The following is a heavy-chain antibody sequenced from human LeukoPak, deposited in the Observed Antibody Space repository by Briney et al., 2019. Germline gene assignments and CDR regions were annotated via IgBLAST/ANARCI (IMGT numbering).Heavy chain of an antibody. J-gene: IGHJ3*02. CDR2: ISSSGNII. CDR3: AREEREQASTLTNAFDI. D-gene: IGHD4-17*01. V-gene: IGHV3-11*04. CDR1: GFTFSDYY. Sequence: GGSLRLSCAASGFTFSDYYISWIRQAPGKGLEWVSYISSSGNIIYHADSVKGRFTVSRDNAKDSLFLQMNSLRAEDTAVYYCAREEREQASTLTNAFDIWGQGTMVTVSS.